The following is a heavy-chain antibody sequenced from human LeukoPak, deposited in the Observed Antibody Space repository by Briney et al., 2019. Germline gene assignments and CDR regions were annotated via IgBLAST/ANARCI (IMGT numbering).Heavy chain of an antibody. D-gene: IGHD5-24*01. CDR1: GFTFSNAW. V-gene: IGHV3-15*01. CDR2: IKSKTDGCTT. J-gene: IGHJ3*02. CDR3: TSGSGEMATNPHAFDI. Sequence: GGSLRLSCAASGFTFSNAWMSWVRQAPGKGLEWVGRIKSKTDGCTTDYAAPVKGRFTISRDDSKNTLYLQMNSLKTEDTAVYYCTSGSGEMATNPHAFDIWGQGTMVTVSS.